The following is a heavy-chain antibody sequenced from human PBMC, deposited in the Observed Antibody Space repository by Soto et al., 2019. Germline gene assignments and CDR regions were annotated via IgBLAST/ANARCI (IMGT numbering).Heavy chain of an antibody. CDR3: ARDCGVVVAAGLTPDY. CDR1: GFTFSSYA. CDR2: ITYDGSNK. Sequence: QVQLVESGGGVVQPGRSLRLSCAASGFTFSSYAMHWVRQAPGKGLEWVAVITYDGSNKYYADSVKGRFTISRDNSKNTLDLQMNSLRAEDTAVYYCARDCGVVVAAGLTPDYWGQGTLVTVSS. D-gene: IGHD2-15*01. V-gene: IGHV3-30-3*01. J-gene: IGHJ4*02.